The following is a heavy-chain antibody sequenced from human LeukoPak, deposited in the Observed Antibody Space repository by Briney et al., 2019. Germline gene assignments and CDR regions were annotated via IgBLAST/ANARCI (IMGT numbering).Heavy chain of an antibody. D-gene: IGHD6-19*01. CDR3: ARHDSGWYYFDS. V-gene: IGHV4-59*08. Sequence: SETLSLTCTVCGGSMSSYYGRWLRQPRGKEVESIAYIYYSGSTTYHPPLKSRVTISLATPKNQFSLTLSSVTAAATAVYYCARHDSGWYYFDSWGQGTLVTVSS. CDR2: IYYSGST. J-gene: IGHJ4*02. CDR1: GGSMSSYY.